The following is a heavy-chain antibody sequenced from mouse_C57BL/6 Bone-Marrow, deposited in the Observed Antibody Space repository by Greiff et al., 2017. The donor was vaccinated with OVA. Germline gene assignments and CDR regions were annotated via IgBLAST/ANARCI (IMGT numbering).Heavy chain of an antibody. CDR2: ISDGGSYT. J-gene: IGHJ3*01. Sequence: EVQGVESGGGLVKPGGSLKLSCAASGFTFSSYAMSWVRQTPEKRLEWVATISDGGSYTYYPDNVKGRFTISRDNAKNNLYLQMSHLKSEDTAMYYCAREGVPLAYWGQGTLVTVSA. CDR1: GFTFSSYA. CDR3: AREGVPLAY. V-gene: IGHV5-4*01.